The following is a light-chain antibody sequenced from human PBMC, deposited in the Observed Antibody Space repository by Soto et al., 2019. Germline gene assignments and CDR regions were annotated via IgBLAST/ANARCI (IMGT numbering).Light chain of an antibody. V-gene: IGKV3-20*01. CDR2: GAS. CDR1: QSVSSSY. Sequence: EIVLTQSPGTLSLSPGERATLSCRASQSVSSSYLAWYQHKPGQAPRLLIYGASSRATGIPDRFSGSGSGTDFTLTISRMEPEDFAVYYCQQYGKTFGQGTKWIS. J-gene: IGKJ1*01. CDR3: QQYGKT.